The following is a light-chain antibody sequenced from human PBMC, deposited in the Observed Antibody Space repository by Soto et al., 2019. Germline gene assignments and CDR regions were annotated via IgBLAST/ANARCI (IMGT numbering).Light chain of an antibody. V-gene: IGLV2-14*03. CDR2: EVS. Sequence: QSVLTQPASVSGSPGQSITISCTGTSRDVGGYDYVSWYQQHPDKAPKLMIYEVSNRPSGVSNRFSGSKSVNTATLTISGLQADDEADYYCSSYTSSSTRVFGTGTKVTVL. CDR1: SRDVGGYDY. CDR3: SSYTSSSTRV. J-gene: IGLJ1*01.